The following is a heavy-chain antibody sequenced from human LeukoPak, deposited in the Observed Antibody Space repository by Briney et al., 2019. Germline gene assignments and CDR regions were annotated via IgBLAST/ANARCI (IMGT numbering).Heavy chain of an antibody. CDR1: GFTFSNAW. Sequence: GGSLRLSCAASGFTFSNAWMSWVRQAPGKGLEWVGRIKSKTDGGTTDYAAPVKGRFTISRDDSKNTLYLQMNSLKTEDTAVYYCTTESCDDCGYGGDYYYYGMDVWGRGTTVTVSS. CDR2: IKSKTDGGTT. V-gene: IGHV3-15*01. J-gene: IGHJ6*02. CDR3: TTESCDDCGYGGDYYYYGMDV. D-gene: IGHD6-25*01.